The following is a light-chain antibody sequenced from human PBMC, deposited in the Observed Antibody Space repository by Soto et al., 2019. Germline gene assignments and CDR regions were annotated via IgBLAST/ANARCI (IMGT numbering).Light chain of an antibody. CDR1: ETVSSDF. Sequence: EIVLTQSPGTLSLSPGDRAALSCRASETVSSDFLAWYQQKPGQAPRLLIYPASRRVTGIPARASGTGSEGDFPLTIGGLEPEDFAVYCCLKYGRSPGWMFGHGAKVESK. V-gene: IGKV3-20*01. CDR2: PAS. J-gene: IGKJ1*01. CDR3: LKYGRSPGWM.